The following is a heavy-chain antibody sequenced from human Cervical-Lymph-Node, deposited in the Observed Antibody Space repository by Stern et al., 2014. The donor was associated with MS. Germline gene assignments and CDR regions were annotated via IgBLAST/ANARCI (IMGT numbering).Heavy chain of an antibody. CDR1: GYTFTDYC. CDR3: ARPHSPGWSYYFDF. D-gene: IGHD6-19*01. J-gene: IGHJ4*02. CDR2: IFPCASDP. Sequence: EVQLVQSGAEVRKPGQSLTISCNISGYTFTDYCIAWVRQMPGKGLEWMGAIFPCASDPKYCPSFQGHVTISVDTSINTASLQWSDLRASDTAMYYCARPHSPGWSYYFDFWGQGTLVAVSS. V-gene: IGHV5-51*01.